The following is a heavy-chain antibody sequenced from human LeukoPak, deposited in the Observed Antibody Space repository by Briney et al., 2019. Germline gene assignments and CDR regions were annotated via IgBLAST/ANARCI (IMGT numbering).Heavy chain of an antibody. V-gene: IGHV4-59*10. D-gene: IGHD2-21*01. J-gene: IGHJ3*02. CDR1: GGSFSGYY. CDR2: VYTSGST. Sequence: KPSETLSLTCAVYGGSFSGYYWSWIRQPAGKGLEWIGRVYTSGSTNYNPSLKSRVTMSVDTSKNQFSLKLSSVTAADTAVYYCARVVIAVYDAFDIWGQGTMVTVSS. CDR3: ARVVIAVYDAFDI.